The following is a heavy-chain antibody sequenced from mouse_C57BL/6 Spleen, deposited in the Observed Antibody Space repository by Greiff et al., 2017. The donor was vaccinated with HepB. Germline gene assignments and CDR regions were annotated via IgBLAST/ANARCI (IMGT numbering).Heavy chain of an antibody. V-gene: IGHV1-85*01. CDR1: GYTFTSYE. Sequence: VQLQQSGPELVKPGASVKLSCKASGYTFTSYEINWVQQRPGQGLGWIGWIYPRDGSTKYNEKVKGKATLTVDTSASTAYMEISSLTSEDSAVYFCARGGYGSSYGFAYWGQGTLVTVSA. CDR2: IYPRDGST. J-gene: IGHJ3*01. CDR3: ARGGYGSSYGFAY. D-gene: IGHD1-1*01.